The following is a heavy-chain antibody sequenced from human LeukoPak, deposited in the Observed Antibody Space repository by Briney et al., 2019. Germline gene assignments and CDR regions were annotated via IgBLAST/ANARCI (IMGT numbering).Heavy chain of an antibody. CDR3: ARQSYDFWSGPTRYFDY. Sequence: TPGESLKISCKGSGYSFTSYWIGWVRQMPGKGLEWMGIIYPGDSDTRYSPSFQGQVTISADKSISTAYLQWSSLKASDTAMYYCARQSYDFWSGPTRYFDYWGQGTLVTVSS. J-gene: IGHJ4*02. V-gene: IGHV5-51*01. D-gene: IGHD3-3*01. CDR2: IYPGDSDT. CDR1: GYSFTSYW.